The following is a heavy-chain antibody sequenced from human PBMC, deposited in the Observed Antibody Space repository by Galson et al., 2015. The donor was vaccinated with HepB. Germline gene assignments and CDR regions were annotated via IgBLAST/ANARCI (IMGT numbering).Heavy chain of an antibody. CDR1: GFSLSTSGVG. Sequence: PALVKPTQTLTLTCTFSGFSLSTSGVGVGWIRQPPGKALEWLALIYWDDDKRYSPSLKSRLTITKDTSKNQVVLTMTNMDPVDTATYYCAHSRSFWSGYYTGIMAPFDWGQGTLVTVSS. V-gene: IGHV2-5*02. J-gene: IGHJ4*02. CDR3: AHSRSFWSGYYTGIMAPFD. CDR2: IYWDDDK. D-gene: IGHD3-3*01.